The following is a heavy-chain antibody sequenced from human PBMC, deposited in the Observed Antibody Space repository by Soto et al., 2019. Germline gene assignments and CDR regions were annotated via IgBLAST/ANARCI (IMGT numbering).Heavy chain of an antibody. CDR1: GFTFSTNY. CDR3: ATELDYGGNSGGPCES. CDR2: IYNSGIT. V-gene: IGHV3-53*02. Sequence: EVQLVETGGGLIQPGGSLTVSCVVSGFTFSTNYMSWVRQAPGKGLEWVSGIYNSGITYYADSVKGRFTISRDHSKNTLYLQMNSLGAEDTAVYYCATELDYGGNSGGPCESWGQGKMVTVSS. D-gene: IGHD4-17*01. J-gene: IGHJ3*01.